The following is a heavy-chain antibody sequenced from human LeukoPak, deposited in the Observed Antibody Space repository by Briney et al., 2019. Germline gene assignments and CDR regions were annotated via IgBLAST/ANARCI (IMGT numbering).Heavy chain of an antibody. J-gene: IGHJ3*02. CDR1: GFTFSNYG. CDR2: IRYDGNNK. Sequence: GGSLRLSCGASGFTFSNYGMLWSRQAPGKGLDWVAFIRYDGNNKLYADSVKGRFTISRDNSKNTLYLHINSLRAEDTAVYYCASVTTVTTKGHGAFDIWGQGTMVTVSS. D-gene: IGHD4-17*01. CDR3: ASVTTVTTKGHGAFDI. V-gene: IGHV3-30*02.